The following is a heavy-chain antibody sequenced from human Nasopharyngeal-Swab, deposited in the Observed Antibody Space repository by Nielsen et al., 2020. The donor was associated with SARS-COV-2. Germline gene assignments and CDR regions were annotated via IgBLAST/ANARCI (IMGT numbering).Heavy chain of an antibody. Sequence: GESLKISCAASGFTFSSYSMNWVRQAPGKGLEWVSYISSSSSTIYYADSVKGRFTISRDNAKNSLYLQMNSLRAEDTAVYYYARTSDYWGQGTLVTVSS. CDR2: ISSSSSTI. J-gene: IGHJ4*02. CDR3: ARTSDY. CDR1: GFTFSSYS. V-gene: IGHV3-48*04.